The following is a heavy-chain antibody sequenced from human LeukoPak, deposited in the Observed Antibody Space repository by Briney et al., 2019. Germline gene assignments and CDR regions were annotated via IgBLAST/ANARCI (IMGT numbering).Heavy chain of an antibody. CDR2: VIRDGSFT. CDR1: GFTFSSYL. V-gene: IGHV3-74*01. Sequence: GGSLRLSCAASGFTFSSYLMHWVRQAPGKGLEWVSRVIRDGSFTYYADSVKGRFTISRDNAENTLYLQMSSLRAEDTAVYFCVRDGDDFNFDYWGQGSLVTVSS. D-gene: IGHD5-24*01. CDR3: VRDGDDFNFDY. J-gene: IGHJ4*02.